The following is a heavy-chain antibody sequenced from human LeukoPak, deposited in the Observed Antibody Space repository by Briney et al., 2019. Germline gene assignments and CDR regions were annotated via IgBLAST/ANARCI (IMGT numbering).Heavy chain of an antibody. CDR2: INPNSGGT. V-gene: IGHV1-2*06. D-gene: IGHD5-18*01. Sequence: ASVKVSCKDSGYTFTGYYMHWVRQAPGQGLEWMGRINPNSGGTNYAQKFQGRVTMTRDTSISTAYMELSRLRSDDTAVYYCAKNVYGYGGSFDYWGQGTLVTVSS. CDR3: AKNVYGYGGSFDY. J-gene: IGHJ4*02. CDR1: GYTFTGYY.